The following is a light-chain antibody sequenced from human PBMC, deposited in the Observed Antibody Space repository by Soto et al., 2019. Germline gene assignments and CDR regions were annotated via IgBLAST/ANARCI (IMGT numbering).Light chain of an antibody. CDR1: QGIRNY. CDR2: DAS. J-gene: IGKJ1*01. Sequence: EVVLTQSPATLSLSPGERATLSCRASQGIRNYLAWYQQKPGRAPRLLIYDASNRATGIPARFSGSGSGTDFTLTISSLEPEDFAVYYCQQRSNWPAFGQGTKVEIK. V-gene: IGKV3-11*01. CDR3: QQRSNWPA.